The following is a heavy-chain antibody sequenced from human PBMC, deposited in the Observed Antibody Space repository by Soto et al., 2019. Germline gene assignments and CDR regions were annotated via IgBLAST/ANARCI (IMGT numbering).Heavy chain of an antibody. CDR1: GYTFTTYD. Sequence: ASVKVSCKASGYTFTTYDINWVRQAAGPGLVWMGWMNPNSGNTGYAQKFQDRVTMTRDTSISTAYMELSDLRSEDTAVYYCARDLRRGNYSPPSDYWGQGALVTVSS. CDR2: MNPNSGNT. V-gene: IGHV1-8*02. D-gene: IGHD1-7*01. J-gene: IGHJ4*02. CDR3: ARDLRRGNYSPPSDY.